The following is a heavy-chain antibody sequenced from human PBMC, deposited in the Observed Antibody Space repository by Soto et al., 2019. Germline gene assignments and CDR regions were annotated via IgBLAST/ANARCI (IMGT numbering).Heavy chain of an antibody. Sequence: QVQLVQSGAEVKKPGASVKVSCKASGYTFTGYYMHWVRQAPGQGLEWMGWINPNSGGTNYAQKFQGRVTMTRDTSISTAYMELSRLRSDDTAVYYCARDIDIVVVPGNFDYWGQGTLVTVSS. D-gene: IGHD2-2*01. CDR1: GYTFTGYY. CDR3: ARDIDIVVVPGNFDY. CDR2: INPNSGGT. J-gene: IGHJ4*02. V-gene: IGHV1-2*02.